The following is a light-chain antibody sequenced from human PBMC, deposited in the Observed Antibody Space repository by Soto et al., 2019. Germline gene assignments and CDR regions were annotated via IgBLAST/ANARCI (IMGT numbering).Light chain of an antibody. V-gene: IGKV1-5*03. CDR3: QQYNSYQWT. J-gene: IGKJ1*01. CDR2: KAS. Sequence: IHITQSPSTLSASVGDRVTITCRASQSISSWLAWYQQKPGKAPKLLIYKASSLESGVPSRFSGSGSGTEFTLTISSLQPDDFATYYCQQYNSYQWTFGQGTKVDIK. CDR1: QSISSW.